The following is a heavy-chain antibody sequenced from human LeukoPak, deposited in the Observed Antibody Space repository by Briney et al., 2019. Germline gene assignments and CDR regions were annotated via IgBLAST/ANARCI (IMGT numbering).Heavy chain of an antibody. V-gene: IGHV1-69*04. CDR1: GGTFSSYA. CDR2: IIPILGIA. CDR3: ARDDFWGGYELLTDYYGMDV. D-gene: IGHD3-3*01. J-gene: IGHJ6*02. Sequence: SVKVSCKASGGTFSSYAISWVRQAPGQGPEWMGRIIPILGIANYAQKFQGRVTITADKSTSTAYMELSSLRSEDTAVYYCARDDFWGGYELLTDYYGMDVWGQGTTVTVSS.